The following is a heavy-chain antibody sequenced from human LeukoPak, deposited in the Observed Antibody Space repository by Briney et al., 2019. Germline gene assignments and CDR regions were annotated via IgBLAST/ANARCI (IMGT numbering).Heavy chain of an antibody. CDR1: GFTFSSYD. CDR3: ARGGSYGYYFDY. Sequence: PGGSLRLSCAASGFTFSSYDMHWVRHATGKGLEWVSAIGTAGDTYYPGSVKGRFTISRENAKNSLYLQMNSLRAGDTAVYYCARGGSYGYYFDYWGQGTLVTVSS. J-gene: IGHJ4*02. V-gene: IGHV3-13*01. CDR2: IGTAGDT. D-gene: IGHD5-18*01.